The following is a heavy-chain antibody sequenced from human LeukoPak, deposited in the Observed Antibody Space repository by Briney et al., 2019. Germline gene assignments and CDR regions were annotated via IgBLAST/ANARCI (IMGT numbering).Heavy chain of an antibody. Sequence: SVKVSCKASGGTFSSYAISWVRQAPGQGLEWMGGIIPIFGTANYAQRFQGRVTITADESTSTAYMELSSLRSEDTAVYYCARVDRSSGYYYYFDYWGQGTLVTVSS. CDR1: GGTFSSYA. D-gene: IGHD3-22*01. V-gene: IGHV1-69*13. CDR3: ARVDRSSGYYYYFDY. CDR2: IIPIFGTA. J-gene: IGHJ4*02.